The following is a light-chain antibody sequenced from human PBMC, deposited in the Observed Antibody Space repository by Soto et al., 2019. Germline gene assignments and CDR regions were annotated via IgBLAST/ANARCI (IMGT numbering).Light chain of an antibody. CDR3: QQYCNWPRT. CDR2: GAS. Sequence: EIVMTQSPGTLSLSPGDTATLSCRASQSLGSDLAWYQQKPCQAPRLLIFGASARPTGIPARISGSGSGTEFTLTISSLRSEDFAVYFCQQYCNWPRTFGQGTKVDIK. V-gene: IGKV3-15*01. CDR1: QSLGSD. J-gene: IGKJ1*01.